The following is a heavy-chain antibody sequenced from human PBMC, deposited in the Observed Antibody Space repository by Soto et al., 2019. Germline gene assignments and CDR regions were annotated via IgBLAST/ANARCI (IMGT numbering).Heavy chain of an antibody. D-gene: IGHD3-22*01. Sequence: SETLSLTCSVSGDSISNSRFYWAWIRQPPGEGLEWIGSIYHTGNAYYNPSLKSRVTIFVDASKNQFSLKLTSVTAADTALYYCARDYFDSSDYTTNWFDPWGQGALVTVSS. V-gene: IGHV4-39*01. CDR3: ARDYFDSSDYTTNWFDP. J-gene: IGHJ5*02. CDR2: IYHTGNA. CDR1: GDSISNSRFY.